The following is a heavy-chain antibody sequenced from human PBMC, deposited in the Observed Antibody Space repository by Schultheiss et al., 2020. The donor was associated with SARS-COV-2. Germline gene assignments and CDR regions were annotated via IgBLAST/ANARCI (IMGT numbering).Heavy chain of an antibody. CDR2: IWYDGSNK. J-gene: IGHJ4*02. CDR1: GFTFSSYG. CDR3: AKDAYGDAVFDY. Sequence: GGSLRLSFAASGFTFSSYGMHWVRQAPGKGLEWVAVIWYDGSNKYYADSVKGRFTISRDNAKNSLYLQMNSLRAEDTAVYYCAKDAYGDAVFDYWGQGTLVTVSS. V-gene: IGHV3-33*03. D-gene: IGHD4-17*01.